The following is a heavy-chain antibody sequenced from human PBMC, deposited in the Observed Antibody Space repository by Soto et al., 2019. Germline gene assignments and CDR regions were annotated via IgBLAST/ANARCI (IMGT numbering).Heavy chain of an antibody. J-gene: IGHJ6*02. V-gene: IGHV4-34*01. CDR2: INHSGST. D-gene: IGHD6-13*01. CDR3: ARAIAAAGSPHYYYYGMDV. CDR1: GGSFSGYY. Sequence: SETLSLTCAVYGGSFSGYYWSWIRQPPGKGLEWIGEINHSGSTNYNPSLKSRVTISVDTSKNQFSLKLSSVTAADTAVDYCARAIAAAGSPHYYYYGMDVWGQGTTVTVSS.